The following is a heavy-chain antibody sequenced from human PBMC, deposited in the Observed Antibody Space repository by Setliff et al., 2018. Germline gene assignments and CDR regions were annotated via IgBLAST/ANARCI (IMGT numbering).Heavy chain of an antibody. CDR1: GFTFSNYW. CDR3: GSWSVVAAGTD. J-gene: IGHJ4*02. Sequence: PGGSLRLSCVVSGFTFSNYWMHWVRQAPGKGLVWVSRIDSDGSVTNYADSVRGRFIISRDNAKNTLYLQMNSLRDEDTAMYYCGSWSVVAAGTDWGQGTLVTVSS. CDR2: IDSDGSVT. D-gene: IGHD2-15*01. V-gene: IGHV3-74*01.